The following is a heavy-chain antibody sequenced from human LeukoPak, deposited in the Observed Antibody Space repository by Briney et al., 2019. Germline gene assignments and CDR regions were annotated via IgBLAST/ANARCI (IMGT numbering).Heavy chain of an antibody. CDR1: GFTFSSYS. J-gene: IGHJ5*02. CDR2: ISGTSDYI. CDR3: AKGRIPTYGSGSYYNWFDP. D-gene: IGHD3-10*01. V-gene: IGHV3-21*04. Sequence: PGGSLRLSCAASGFTFSSYSMNWVRQAPGKGLEWVSSISGTSDYIYYADSVKGRFTISRDNSKNTLYLQMNSLRAEDTAVYYCAKGRIPTYGSGSYYNWFDPWGQGTLVTVSS.